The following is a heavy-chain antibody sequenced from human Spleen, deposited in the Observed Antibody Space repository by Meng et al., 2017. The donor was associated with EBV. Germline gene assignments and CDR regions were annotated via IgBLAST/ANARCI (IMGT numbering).Heavy chain of an antibody. J-gene: IGHJ5*01. D-gene: IGHD2/OR15-2a*01. CDR3: ARAGSFLGIIDS. V-gene: IGHV4-34*01. Sequence: QVQLHQWGAGLLKPSETLSLTCAVYGGSFHDYYWTWIRQPPGKGLEWIGEINHSGITNYNPSLKSRVTISVDTSKNQFSLKLSSVTAADTAVYYCARAGSFLGIIDSWGQGTLVTVSS. CDR1: GGSFHDYY. CDR2: INHSGIT.